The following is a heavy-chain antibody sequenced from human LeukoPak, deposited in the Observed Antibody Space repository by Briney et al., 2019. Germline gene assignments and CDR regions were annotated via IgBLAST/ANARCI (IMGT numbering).Heavy chain of an antibody. D-gene: IGHD5-12*01. V-gene: IGHV3-30*02. CDR3: AKDSPPTSEWLPDY. Sequence: GGSLRLSCVGAGFTFRSYGMHWVRQAPGKGLEWVAFIRHDGSKKFYADSVKGRFTISRDNSQNTLYLQVDSLRVDDTAVYYCAKDSPPTSEWLPDYWGQGTLVTISS. J-gene: IGHJ4*02. CDR2: IRHDGSKK. CDR1: GFTFRSYG.